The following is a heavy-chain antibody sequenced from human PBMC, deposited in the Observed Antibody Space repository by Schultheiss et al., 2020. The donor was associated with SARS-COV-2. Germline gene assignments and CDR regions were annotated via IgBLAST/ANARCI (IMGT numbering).Heavy chain of an antibody. CDR3: AKDIGITMIVVVINPDDAFDI. J-gene: IGHJ3*02. D-gene: IGHD3-22*01. CDR2: IRSRGTYI. CDR1: GLTFSNYT. Sequence: GGSLRLSCLASGLTFSNYTMHWVRQAPGKGLEWVSSIRSRGTYIHYADSVRGRFTISRDNAKKSLFLQMNSLRAEDTAVYYCAKDIGITMIVVVINPDDAFDIWGQGTMVTVSS. V-gene: IGHV3-21*04.